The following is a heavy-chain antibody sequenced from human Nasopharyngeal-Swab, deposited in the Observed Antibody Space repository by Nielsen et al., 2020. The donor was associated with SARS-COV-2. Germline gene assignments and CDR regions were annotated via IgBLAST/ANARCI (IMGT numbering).Heavy chain of an antibody. V-gene: IGHV1-8*01. Sequence: ASVKVSCKASGYAFTSYDINWVRQATGQGLEWMGWMNPNSGNTGYAQKFQGRVTMTRNTSISTAYMELSSLRSEDTAVYYCARLSNFDFWSCYYAYIDVWGKGTTVTVSS. J-gene: IGHJ6*03. CDR1: GYAFTSYD. D-gene: IGHD3-3*01. CDR3: ARLSNFDFWSCYYAYIDV. CDR2: MNPNSGNT.